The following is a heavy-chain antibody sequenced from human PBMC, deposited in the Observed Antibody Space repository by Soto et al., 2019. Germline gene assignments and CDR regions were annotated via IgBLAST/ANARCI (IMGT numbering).Heavy chain of an antibody. J-gene: IGHJ4*02. CDR3: ARRWGEGRVDY. CDR1: GGSISSSNW. Sequence: QVQLQESGPGLVKPSGTLSLTCAVSGGSISSSNWWSWVRQPPGKGLEWIGEIYHSGNTNYNPSLKSPVTTAVDKSRNQFSLKLSSVTAADTAVYYCARRWGEGRVDYWGQGTLVTVSS. D-gene: IGHD3-10*01. CDR2: IYHSGNT. V-gene: IGHV4-4*02.